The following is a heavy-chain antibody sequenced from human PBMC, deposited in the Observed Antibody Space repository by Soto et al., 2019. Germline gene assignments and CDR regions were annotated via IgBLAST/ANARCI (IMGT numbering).Heavy chain of an antibody. Sequence: GGSLRLSCAASGFTFSSYWMSWVRQAPGKGLEWVANIKQDGSEKYYVDSVKGRFTISRHNAKNSLYLQMNSLRAEDTAVYYCARDGRITIFGVVIRGNSYGMDVWGQGTTVTVS. CDR3: ARDGRITIFGVVIRGNSYGMDV. D-gene: IGHD3-3*01. J-gene: IGHJ6*02. CDR2: IKQDGSEK. CDR1: GFTFSSYW. V-gene: IGHV3-7*01.